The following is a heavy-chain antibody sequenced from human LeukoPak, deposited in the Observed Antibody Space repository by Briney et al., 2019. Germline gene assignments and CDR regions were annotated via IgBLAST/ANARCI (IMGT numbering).Heavy chain of an antibody. D-gene: IGHD6-19*01. CDR2: INDSGSS. CDR1: GGSFGGYY. Sequence: SETLSLTCAVYGGSFGGYYWSWIRQPPGKGLEWIGEINDSGSSNYNPSLKSRVTISVDKSKNQFSLKLSSVTAADTAVYYCARDRSSGWYRAFDYWGQGTLVTVSS. J-gene: IGHJ4*02. V-gene: IGHV4-34*01. CDR3: ARDRSSGWYRAFDY.